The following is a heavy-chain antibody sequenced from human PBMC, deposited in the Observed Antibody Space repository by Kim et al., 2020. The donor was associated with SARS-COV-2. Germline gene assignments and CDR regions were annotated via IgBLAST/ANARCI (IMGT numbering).Heavy chain of an antibody. CDR3: ARHTPLWFGQSRFDP. J-gene: IGHJ5*02. CDR2: FHYTGNG. CDR1: GASINISESY. Sequence: SETLSLTCTVSGASINISESYWGWIRQPPGKGLEWIGSFHYTGNGHYNPSLQSRVTMSVDTSKNEFSLKVYSVTAADTAVYYCARHTPLWFGQSRFDPWVQGTLVTVSS. V-gene: IGHV4-39*01. D-gene: IGHD3-10*01.